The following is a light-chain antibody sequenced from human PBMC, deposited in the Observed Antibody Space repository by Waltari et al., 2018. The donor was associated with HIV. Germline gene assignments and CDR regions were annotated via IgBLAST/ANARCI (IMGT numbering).Light chain of an antibody. CDR1: QSDSYSSNNKTY. Sequence: DIVMTQSPDSLAVSLGEGATINCKSSQSDSYSSNNKTYLAWYQQKPGQTPKLLIYWTSTRESGVPDRFSGSGSGTDFTLTISSLQAEDVAVYYCQQYHSTPYTFGQGTKLEIK. V-gene: IGKV4-1*01. J-gene: IGKJ2*01. CDR2: WTS. CDR3: QQYHSTPYT.